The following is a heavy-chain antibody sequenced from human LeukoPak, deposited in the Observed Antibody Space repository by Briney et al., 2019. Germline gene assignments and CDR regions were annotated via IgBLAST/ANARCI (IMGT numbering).Heavy chain of an antibody. D-gene: IGHD4-11*01. CDR3: ARDSYSNYVYYYYGMDV. J-gene: IGHJ6*02. Sequence: SETLSLTCAVYGGSFSGYSWSWIRQPPGKGLEWIGEINHSGSTNYNPSLKSRVTISVDTSKNQFSLKLSSVTAADTAVYYCARDSYSNYVYYYYGMDVWGQGTTVTVSS. CDR1: GGSFSGYS. CDR2: INHSGST. V-gene: IGHV4-34*01.